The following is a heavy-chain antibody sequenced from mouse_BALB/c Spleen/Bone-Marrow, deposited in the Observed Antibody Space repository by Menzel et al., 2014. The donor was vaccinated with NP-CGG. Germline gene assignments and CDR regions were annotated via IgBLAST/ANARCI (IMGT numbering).Heavy chain of an antibody. D-gene: IGHD2-2*01. CDR1: GGSITTCY. J-gene: IGHJ2*01. CDR2: ISYSGNT. CDR3: AEGYDNLDY. V-gene: IGHV3-8*02. Sequence: VSLQQSGASLVKPSLTLSLTCSVTGGSITTCYSNWIRKFSGNKLEYMGYISYSGNTYYNPSLRGRVSIIRDTSKNQFHLKLNSVTSEDTATYYCAEGYDNLDYWGHGTPQTVAS.